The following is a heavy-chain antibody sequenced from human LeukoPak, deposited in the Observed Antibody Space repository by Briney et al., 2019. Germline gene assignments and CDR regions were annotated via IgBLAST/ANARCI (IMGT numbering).Heavy chain of an antibody. CDR2: IKSKTDGGTR. D-gene: IGHD4/OR15-4a*01. J-gene: IGHJ3*02. Sequence: GGSLTLSCAVSGFTSSNAWMSWVRQAPGKGLEWVGRIKSKTDGGTRDYAAPVRGRFTISRDDSKNTLYLQMNSLKTEDTAVYYCTTFDYAAFLIWGQGTMVTVSS. V-gene: IGHV3-15*01. CDR3: TTFDYAAFLI. CDR1: GFTSSNAW.